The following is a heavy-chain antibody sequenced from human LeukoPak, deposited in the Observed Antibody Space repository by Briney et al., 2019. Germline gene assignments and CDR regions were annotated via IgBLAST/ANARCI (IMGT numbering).Heavy chain of an antibody. CDR2: INHSGST. V-gene: IGHV4-34*01. CDR3: AIYDSSGYYHDY. D-gene: IGHD3-22*01. CDR1: GGSFSGYY. Sequence: SETLSLTCAVYGGSFSGYYWSWIRQPPGEGPEWIGEINHSGSTNYNPSLKSRVTISVDTSKNQFSLKLSSVTAADTAVYYCAIYDSSGYYHDYWGQGTLVTVSS. J-gene: IGHJ4*02.